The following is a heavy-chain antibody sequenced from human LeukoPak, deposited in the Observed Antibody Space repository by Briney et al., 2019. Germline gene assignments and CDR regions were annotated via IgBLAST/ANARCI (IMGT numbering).Heavy chain of an antibody. D-gene: IGHD6-13*01. J-gene: IGHJ3*02. Sequence: PGGSLRLSCAASGFPFSSYGMHWVRQAPGKGVEWVAVIWYDGSNKYYADSVKGRFTISRDNSKNTLYLQMNSLRAEDTAVYYCAKDLRAAAGTDAFDIWGQGTMVTVSS. CDR1: GFPFSSYG. CDR3: AKDLRAAAGTDAFDI. V-gene: IGHV3-33*06. CDR2: IWYDGSNK.